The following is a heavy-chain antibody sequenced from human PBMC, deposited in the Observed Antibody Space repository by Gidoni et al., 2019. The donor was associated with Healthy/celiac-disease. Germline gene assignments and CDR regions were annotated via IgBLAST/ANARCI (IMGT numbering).Heavy chain of an antibody. CDR2: IYYSGST. J-gene: IGHJ4*02. V-gene: IGHV4-59*01. CDR1: GGSISSYY. CDR3: AGKRSSGSYCFGY. Sequence: QVQLQESGPGLVKPSETLSLTCTVSGGSISSYYWSWIRPPPGKGLEWIGYIYYSGSTNYNPSLKSRVTIAVDTSKNQFSLKLSSVSAADTAVYYCAGKRSSGSYCFGYWGQGTLVTVSS. D-gene: IGHD1-26*01.